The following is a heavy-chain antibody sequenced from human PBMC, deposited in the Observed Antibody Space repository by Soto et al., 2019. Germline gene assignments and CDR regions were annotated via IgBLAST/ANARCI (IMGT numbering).Heavy chain of an antibody. Sequence: EVQVVESGGGLVQPGGSLRLSCAASGFSVTNNYMNWVRQAPGKGLEWVSIIDIGGNTYYADAVKDRVTIYRDNSRNTLYLHMDSLRAEDTAVYYCARGRGSTGYLGREHYFDYWGQGTLLTVSP. V-gene: IGHV3-66*01. CDR1: GFSVTNNY. CDR2: IDIGGNT. J-gene: IGHJ4*02. CDR3: ARGRGSTGYLGREHYFDY. D-gene: IGHD2-2*01.